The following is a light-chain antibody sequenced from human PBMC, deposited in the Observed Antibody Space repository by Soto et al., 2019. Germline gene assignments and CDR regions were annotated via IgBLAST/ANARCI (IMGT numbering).Light chain of an antibody. CDR3: QQYGGSPIT. CDR1: QSVSSSW. V-gene: IGKV3-20*01. CDR2: DAS. Sequence: EILLTQSPCTLSLSPGERATLSCRASQSVSSSWLAWYQQKPGQAPRLLIYDASGRVPGSPDRFSGSGSGTDFTLTISRLEPEDFAVYYCQQYGGSPITFGQGTRLEIK. J-gene: IGKJ5*01.